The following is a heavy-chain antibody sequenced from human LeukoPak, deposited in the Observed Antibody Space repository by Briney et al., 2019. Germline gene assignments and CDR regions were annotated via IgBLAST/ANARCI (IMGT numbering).Heavy chain of an antibody. J-gene: IGHJ5*02. D-gene: IGHD2/OR15-2a*01. Sequence: SETLSLTCTVSGGSISSYYWSWIRQPPGKGLEWIGYIYYSGSTNYNSSLKSRVTISVDTSKNQFSLKLSSVTAADTAVYYCARLSVRDNWFDPWGQGTLVTVSS. V-gene: IGHV4-59*01. CDR3: ARLSVRDNWFDP. CDR1: GGSISSYY. CDR2: IYYSGST.